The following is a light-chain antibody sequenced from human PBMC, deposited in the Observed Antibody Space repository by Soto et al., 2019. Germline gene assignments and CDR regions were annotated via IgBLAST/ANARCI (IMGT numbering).Light chain of an antibody. CDR2: EVS. Sequence: QSALTQPPSVSGSPGQSVTISCTGTSSDVGSYNRVSWYQQPPGTAPKVMIYEVSNRPSGVPDRFSVSKSGNTASLTISGLQPEDEADYYCDSSTSSNTYVFGTGTKVTVL. V-gene: IGLV2-18*02. CDR3: DSSTSSNTYV. J-gene: IGLJ1*01. CDR1: SSDVGSYNR.